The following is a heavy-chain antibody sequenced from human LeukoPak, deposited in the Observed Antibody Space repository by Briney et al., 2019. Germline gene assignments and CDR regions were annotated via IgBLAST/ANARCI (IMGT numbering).Heavy chain of an antibody. CDR1: GYTFTDLTEYY. CDR2: INPNNGGT. J-gene: IGHJ4*02. D-gene: IGHD1-26*01. CDR3: ARRLGGSSEGYEF. Sequence: ASVKVSCKASGYTFTDLTEYYIHWVRQAPGQGLVWMGWINPNNGGTKYAQKFQGRVTMTRDMSMNTAYMELSSLTSDDTTVYYCARRLGGSSEGYEFWGQGPLVTVSS. V-gene: IGHV1-2*02.